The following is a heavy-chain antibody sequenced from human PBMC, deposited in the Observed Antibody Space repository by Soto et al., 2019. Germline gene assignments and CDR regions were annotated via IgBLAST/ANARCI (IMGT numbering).Heavy chain of an antibody. CDR3: ARGFSAGKGSPPDF. CDR2: IGIADNR. D-gene: IGHD6-13*01. V-gene: IGHV3-13*04. J-gene: IGHJ4*02. Sequence: PGGSLRLSCAASGFTFSSYDVHWVRQGTGQGLEWVSTIGIADNRYYLSSVKGRFTISRDNSKNTLYLQMSSLRAEDTAVYYCARGFSAGKGSPPDFWGQGSLVTVSS. CDR1: GFTFSSYD.